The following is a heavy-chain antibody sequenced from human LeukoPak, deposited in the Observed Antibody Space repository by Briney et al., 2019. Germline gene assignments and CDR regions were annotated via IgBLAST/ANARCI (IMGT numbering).Heavy chain of an antibody. J-gene: IGHJ6*03. CDR1: GFTFSYYS. Sequence: QPGGSLRLSCAASGFTFSYYSMNWVRQAPGKGLEWVSYISSSASTLYYADSVKGRVTISRDNAKTSLYLQMNSLRDEDTAVYYCVRCRGSNPRYYMDVWGKGTTVTVSS. CDR2: ISSSASTL. V-gene: IGHV3-48*02. D-gene: IGHD1-26*01. CDR3: VRCRGSNPRYYMDV.